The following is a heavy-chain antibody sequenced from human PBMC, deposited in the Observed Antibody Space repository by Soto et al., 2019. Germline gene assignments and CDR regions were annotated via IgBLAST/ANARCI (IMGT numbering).Heavy chain of an antibody. J-gene: IGHJ3*02. CDR2: MNPNSGNT. Sequence: ASVKVSCKASGYTFTSYDINWVRQATGQGLEWMGWMNPNSGNTGYAQKLQGRVTMTRNTSISTAYIELSSLRSEDTAEYYCARGRLPTSDAFDIWGQGTMVTVSS. CDR1: GYTFTSYD. V-gene: IGHV1-8*01. CDR3: ARGRLPTSDAFDI. D-gene: IGHD4-17*01.